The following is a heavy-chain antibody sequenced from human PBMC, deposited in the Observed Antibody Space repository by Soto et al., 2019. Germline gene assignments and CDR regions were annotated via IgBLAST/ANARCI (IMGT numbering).Heavy chain of an antibody. CDR1: GYTFTSYG. CDR3: ARDGGGDYDFWSAHSGGWFDP. CDR2: ISAYNGNT. D-gene: IGHD3-3*01. Sequence: QVPLVQSGAEVKKPGASVKVSCKASGYTFTSYGISWVRQAPGQGLEWMGWISAYNGNTNYAQKLQGRVTMTTDTSTSTAYMELRSLRSDDTAVYYCARDGGGDYDFWSAHSGGWFDPWGQGTLVTVSS. V-gene: IGHV1-18*01. J-gene: IGHJ5*02.